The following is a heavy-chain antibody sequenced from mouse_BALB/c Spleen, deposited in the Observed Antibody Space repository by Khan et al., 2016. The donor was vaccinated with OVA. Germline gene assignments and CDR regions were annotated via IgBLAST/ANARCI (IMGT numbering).Heavy chain of an antibody. CDR1: GYSFTSYY. Sequence: VQLQQSGPELMKPGASVKISCKASGYSFTSYYIHWLMQSHGKSLEWIGYIDPFSGGTSYNQKFKGKATLTVDKSSSTAYLHLSTLTSVDSAVYYCTRHGYVAWFAYWGQGTLVTVSA. J-gene: IGHJ3*01. V-gene: IGHV1S135*01. CDR3: TRHGYVAWFAY. D-gene: IGHD2-2*01. CDR2: IDPFSGGT.